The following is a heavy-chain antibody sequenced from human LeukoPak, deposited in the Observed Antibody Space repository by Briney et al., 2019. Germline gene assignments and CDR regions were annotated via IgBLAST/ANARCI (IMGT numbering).Heavy chain of an antibody. V-gene: IGHV4-34*01. CDR3: ARDLYSSRTNDAFVI. D-gene: IGHD6-13*01. CDR2: INHSGST. CDR1: GGSFSGYY. J-gene: IGHJ3*02. Sequence: PSETLSLTCAVYGGSFSGYYWSRIRQPPGKGLEWIGEINHSGSTNYNPSLKSRVTISVDTSKNQFSLKLSSVTAADTAVYYCARDLYSSRTNDAFVIWGQGTMVTVSS.